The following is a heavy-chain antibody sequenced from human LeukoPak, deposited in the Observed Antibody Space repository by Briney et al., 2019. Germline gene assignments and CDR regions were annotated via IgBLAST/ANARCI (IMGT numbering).Heavy chain of an antibody. CDR3: ARDLLEGWFDP. J-gene: IGHJ5*02. CDR2: IYYSGST. D-gene: IGHD2/OR15-2a*01. CDR1: GGSISSYY. Sequence: PSETLSLTCTDSGGSISSYYWSWIRQPPGKGLEWIGYIYYSGSTNYNPSLKSRVTISEDTSKNQFSLKLSSVTAADTAVYYCARDLLEGWFDPWGQGTLVTVSS. V-gene: IGHV4-59*01.